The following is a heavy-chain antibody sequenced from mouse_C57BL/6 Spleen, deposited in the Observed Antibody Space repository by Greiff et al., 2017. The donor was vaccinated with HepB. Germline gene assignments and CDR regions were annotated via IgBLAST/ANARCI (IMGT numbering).Heavy chain of an antibody. CDR2: IDPEKGDT. V-gene: IGHV14-4*01. Sequence: VQLQQSGAELVRPGASVKLSCTASGFNIKDDYMHWVKQRPEQGLEWIGWIDPEKGDTEYASKFQGKATITADTSSNTAYLQRSSLTSEDTAVYYCTTDPTAPAWFAYWGQGTLVTVSA. D-gene: IGHD1-2*01. CDR3: TTDPTAPAWFAY. CDR1: GFNIKDDY. J-gene: IGHJ3*01.